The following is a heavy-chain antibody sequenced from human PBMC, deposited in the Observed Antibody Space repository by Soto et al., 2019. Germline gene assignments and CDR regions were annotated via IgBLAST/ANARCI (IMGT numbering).Heavy chain of an antibody. Sequence: QITLNESGPPVVKPTETLTLTCTFSGFSLTTSGVGVGWVRQSPGKAPEWLAFIYWDDDKRYSTFLKSRLTITKDTSKNQVVLTMANVDPADTATYYCAHRVLRAVFGLVTTTAIYFDFWGQGTPVVVSS. CDR2: IYWDDDK. CDR3: AHRVLRAVFGLVTTTAIYFDF. J-gene: IGHJ4*02. D-gene: IGHD3-3*01. CDR1: GFSLTTSGVG. V-gene: IGHV2-5*02.